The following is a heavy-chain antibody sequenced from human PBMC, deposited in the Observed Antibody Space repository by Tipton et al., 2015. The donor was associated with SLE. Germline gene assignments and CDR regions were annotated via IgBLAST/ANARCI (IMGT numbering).Heavy chain of an antibody. CDR1: GFTFSTYG. V-gene: IGHV3-30*02. J-gene: IGHJ6*02. CDR3: TKDLLPGGADV. CDR2: IWYDGSYK. D-gene: IGHD1-26*01. Sequence: GSLRLSCAASGFTFSTYGMHWVRQAPGKGLEWVAIIWYDGSYKYYADSVKGRFTISRDKGKDTLFLQMDSLRVEDTALYFCTKDLLPGGADVWGQGTTVTVSS.